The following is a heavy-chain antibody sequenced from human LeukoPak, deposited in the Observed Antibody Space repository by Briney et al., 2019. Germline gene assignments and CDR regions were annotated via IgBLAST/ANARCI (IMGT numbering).Heavy chain of an antibody. CDR3: ARADVGNCGGDCYTTNAFDI. CDR1: GYTFTSYY. Sequence: ASVKVSCKASGYTFTSYYMHWVRQAPGQELEWMGIINPSGGSTSYAQKFQGRVTMTRDTSTSTVYMELSSLRSEDTAVYYCARADVGNCGGDCYTTNAFDIWGQGTMVAVSS. CDR2: INPSGGST. J-gene: IGHJ3*02. V-gene: IGHV1-46*01. D-gene: IGHD2-21*02.